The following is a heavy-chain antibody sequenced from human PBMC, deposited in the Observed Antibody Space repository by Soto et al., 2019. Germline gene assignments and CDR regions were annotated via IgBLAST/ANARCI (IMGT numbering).Heavy chain of an antibody. Sequence: PGGSLRLSCAASGFTFSSFAMSWVRQAPGKGLEWVSGLSGSGGNTYYADSVKGRFTISRDNSRNTLYLQMNSLRAEDTAVYYCAKDLGYCSSTSCPPQGWFDPWGQGTLVTVSS. J-gene: IGHJ5*02. CDR2: LSGSGGNT. CDR3: AKDLGYCSSTSCPPQGWFDP. V-gene: IGHV3-23*01. D-gene: IGHD2-2*01. CDR1: GFTFSSFA.